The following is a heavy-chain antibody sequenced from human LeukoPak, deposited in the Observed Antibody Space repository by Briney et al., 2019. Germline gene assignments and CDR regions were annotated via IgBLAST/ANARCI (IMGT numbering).Heavy chain of an antibody. CDR2: INPNRGDT. CDR3: AGSIVGATIFDY. Sequence: ASVKVSCKASGYTFTSYDIHWVRQATGQGLEWMGRINPNRGDTGYAQKFQGRVTITTDESTSTAYMELSSLRSEDTAVYYCAGSIVGATIFDYWGQGTLVTVSS. CDR1: GYTFTSYD. V-gene: IGHV1-8*01. J-gene: IGHJ4*02. D-gene: IGHD1-26*01.